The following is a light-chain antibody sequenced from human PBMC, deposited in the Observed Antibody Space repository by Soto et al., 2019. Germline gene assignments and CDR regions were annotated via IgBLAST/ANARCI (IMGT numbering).Light chain of an antibody. CDR1: QGIGDR. V-gene: IGKV1-12*01. J-gene: IGKJ1*01. Sequence: DIQMTQSPSSVSASVVDRVTLTCLASQGIGDRLAWYQQKPGKVPQLLIYFASTLGSGVPSRFSGSGSGTDFILTINTLQADDFATYYCLHTYSFPRTFCQGAKVDVK. CDR2: FAS. CDR3: LHTYSFPRT.